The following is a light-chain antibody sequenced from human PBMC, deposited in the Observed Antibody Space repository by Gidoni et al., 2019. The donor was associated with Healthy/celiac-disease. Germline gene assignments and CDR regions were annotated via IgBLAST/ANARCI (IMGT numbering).Light chain of an antibody. CDR2: AAS. CDR1: QSISSY. J-gene: IGKJ2*02. CDR3: QQSYSTPRT. V-gene: IGKV1-39*01. Sequence: DVQMTQSPSSLSASVGDRVTITCRESQSISSYFNWYQQKPGKAPKLLIYAASSLQSGVPSRFSGSGSGTDFTLTISSLQPEDFATYYCQQSYSTPRTFGQGTKLEIK.